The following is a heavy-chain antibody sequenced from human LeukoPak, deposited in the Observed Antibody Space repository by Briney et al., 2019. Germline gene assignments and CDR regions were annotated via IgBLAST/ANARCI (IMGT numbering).Heavy chain of an antibody. CDR1: GGSMSPNY. CDR2: IHSGGTT. Sequence: SETLSLTCSVSGGSMSPNYWAWIRQSAGKGLEWIGRIHSGGTTNYNPFFRSRMTMSVDTSKNQFSLRLNSVTAADTAVYYCARDSPDGYTYGHYYYMDVWGKGTTVTVSS. J-gene: IGHJ6*03. V-gene: IGHV4-4*07. CDR3: ARDSPDGYTYGHYYYMDV. D-gene: IGHD5-18*01.